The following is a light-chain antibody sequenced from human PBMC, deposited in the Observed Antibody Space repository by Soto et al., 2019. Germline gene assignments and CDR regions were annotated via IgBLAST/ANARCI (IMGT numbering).Light chain of an antibody. J-gene: IGLJ1*01. CDR1: SSDVGGYDY. Sequence: LTQPASVSGSPGQSITISCTGTSSDVGGYDYVSWYQLHPGKAPKLIIYDVSNRPSGVSNRFSGSKSGNTASLTISGLQAEDESDYYCSSYVSGSTSYVFGTGTKVTVL. CDR3: SSYVSGSTSYV. V-gene: IGLV2-14*03. CDR2: DVS.